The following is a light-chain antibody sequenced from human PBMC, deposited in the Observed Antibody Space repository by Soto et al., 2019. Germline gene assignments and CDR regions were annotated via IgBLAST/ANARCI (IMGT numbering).Light chain of an antibody. CDR3: QQRSNWPTWT. Sequence: EIVLTQSPASLSLSPGERATLSCRASQSVSNSLLWYQQKPGQAPRLLIFDASNRATGIPARFSGSRSGTDFTLTISSLEPEDFAVYYCQQRSNWPTWTFGEGTKVEIK. CDR2: DAS. CDR1: QSVSNS. V-gene: IGKV3-11*01. J-gene: IGKJ1*01.